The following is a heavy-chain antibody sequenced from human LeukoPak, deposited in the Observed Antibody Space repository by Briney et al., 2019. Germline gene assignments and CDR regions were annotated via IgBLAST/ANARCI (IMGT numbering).Heavy chain of an antibody. CDR2: IISSSGTI. CDR1: GFTLSSYS. J-gene: IGHJ4*02. CDR3: ARGGYYGSGSYQFDY. V-gene: IGHV3-48*02. Sequence: GGSLRLSCAASGFTLSSYSMNWVRQAPGKGLEWVSYIISSSGTIYYADSVKGRFTISRDNAKNSLYLQMNSLRDEDTAVYYCARGGYYGSGSYQFDYWGQGTLVTVSS. D-gene: IGHD3-10*01.